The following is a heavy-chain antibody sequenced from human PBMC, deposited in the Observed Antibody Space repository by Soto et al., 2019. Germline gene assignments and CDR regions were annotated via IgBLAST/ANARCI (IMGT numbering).Heavy chain of an antibody. D-gene: IGHD2-21*01. CDR3: ARSAIPRGGWFRP. J-gene: IGHJ5*02. CDR2: IYASGST. V-gene: IGHV4-4*07. Sequence: DTLSLTCNVSDDSLSTYYWSWIRQPAGKGLEWIGRIYASGSTNYNPSLKGRVSMSVDTSKKQFSLKMISVTAADTAMYYCARSAIPRGGWFRPWGQGVLVTVSS. CDR1: DDSLSTYY.